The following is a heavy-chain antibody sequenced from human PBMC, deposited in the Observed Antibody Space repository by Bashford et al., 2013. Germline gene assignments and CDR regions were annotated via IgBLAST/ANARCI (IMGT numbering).Heavy chain of an antibody. J-gene: IGHJ4*02. Sequence: GGSLRLSCAASGFPFSGSAIHWVRQASGKGLEWVGRIRSKANNYATTHAASVKGRFIIFRDDSKNMAYLQWSSLKASDTAMYYCARLREEVSSSIDDYWGQGTLVTVSS. D-gene: IGHD6-6*01. CDR1: GFPFSGSA. CDR2: IRSKANNYAT. V-gene: IGHV3-73*01. CDR3: ARLREEVSSSIDDY.